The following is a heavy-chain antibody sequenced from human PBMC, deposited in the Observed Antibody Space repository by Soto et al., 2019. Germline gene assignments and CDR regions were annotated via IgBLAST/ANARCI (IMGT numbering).Heavy chain of an antibody. J-gene: IGHJ4*02. CDR1: GFSLSTSGVG. CDR3: AHSLNLYCSGGSCYVSYFDY. CDR2: IYWDDDK. D-gene: IGHD2-15*01. Sequence: QITLKESGPTLVKPTQTLTLTCTFSGFSLSTSGVGVGWIRQPPGKALEWLALIYWDDDKRYSPSLKSRLTITKDTSKNQVVLTMTNMDPVDTVTYYCAHSLNLYCSGGSCYVSYFDYWGQGTLVTVSS. V-gene: IGHV2-5*02.